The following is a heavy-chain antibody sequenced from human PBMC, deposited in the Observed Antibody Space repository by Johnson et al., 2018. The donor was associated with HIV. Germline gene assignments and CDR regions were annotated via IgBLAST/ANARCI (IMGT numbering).Heavy chain of an antibody. J-gene: IGHJ3*02. CDR2: ISYDGSNK. CDR1: GFSFSNYA. D-gene: IGHD6-19*01. CDR3: ARVSTQWLRVDAFDI. Sequence: VQLVESGGGVVQPGRSLRLSCAASGFSFSNYAMDWVRQAPGKGLEWVAVISYDGSNKYYADSVRGRFTISRDNSKNTVYLQINSLRAEDTAVYYCARVSTQWLRVDAFDIWGQGTMVTVSS. V-gene: IGHV3-30*04.